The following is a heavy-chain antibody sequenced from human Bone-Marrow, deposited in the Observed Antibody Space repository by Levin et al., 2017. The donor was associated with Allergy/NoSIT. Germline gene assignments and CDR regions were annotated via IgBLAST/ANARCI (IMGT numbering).Heavy chain of an antibody. V-gene: IGHV1-18*04. D-gene: IGHD3-22*01. CDR2: ISASKGNT. J-gene: IGHJ4*02. CDR3: ARGVPYYDHRGQQTPHEYYCDY. CDR1: GYTFSSFG. Sequence: KPGESLKISCQASGYTFSSFGITWVRQAPGQGLEWMGWISASKGNTNYAQNLQGRVTMTTDTSTTTAYMELRSLRSDDTAVYYCARGVPYYDHRGQQTPHEYYCDYWGQGTLVTVSS.